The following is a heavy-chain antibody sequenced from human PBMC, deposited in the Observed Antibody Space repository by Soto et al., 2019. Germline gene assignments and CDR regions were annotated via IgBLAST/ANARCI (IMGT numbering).Heavy chain of an antibody. V-gene: IGHV1-69*13. CDR3: AKGSYYDARSSLDTPGMYYRYFVLAV. CDR2: IIPNVDAA. D-gene: IGHD3-16*01. CDR1: GDTFNNYA. J-gene: IGHJ6*02. Sequence: SSVKVSCKASGDTFNNYAISWVRQAPGQGLEWVGGIIPNVDAANSAQKFQGRVTITADESTSTAYMELSRLRSEDTAVYYCAKGSYYDARSSLDTPGMYYRYFVLAVWG.